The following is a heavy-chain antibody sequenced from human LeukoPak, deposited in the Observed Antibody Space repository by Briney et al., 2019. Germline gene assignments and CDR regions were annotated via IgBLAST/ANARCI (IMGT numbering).Heavy chain of an antibody. V-gene: IGHV3-23*01. Sequence: GGSLRLSCAASGFTFSIYAMSWVRQAPGKGLEWVSAISGSGGSTYYADSVKGRFTISRDNSKNTLYLQMNSLRAEDTAVYYCARPPLGYCSSTSCPWWYFDLWGRGTLVTVSS. J-gene: IGHJ2*01. CDR3: ARPPLGYCSSTSCPWWYFDL. D-gene: IGHD2-2*01. CDR1: GFTFSIYA. CDR2: ISGSGGST.